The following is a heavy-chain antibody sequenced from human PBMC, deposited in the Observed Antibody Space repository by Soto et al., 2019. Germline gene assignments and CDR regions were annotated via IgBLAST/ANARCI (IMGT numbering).Heavy chain of an antibody. V-gene: IGHV1-18*01. CDR3: ARDYYDSSRHQIH. CDR2: ISAYNGNT. J-gene: IGHJ4*02. CDR1: GYTFTNNG. D-gene: IGHD3-22*01. Sequence: QVQLVQSGAEVKKPGTSVKLSCKASGYTFTNNGISWVRQAPGQGLEWMGWISAYNGNTNYAQKLQGRGTMTTDTSTSTAYMELTSLRSDDTAVYYCARDYYDSSRHQIHWGQGTLVTVSS.